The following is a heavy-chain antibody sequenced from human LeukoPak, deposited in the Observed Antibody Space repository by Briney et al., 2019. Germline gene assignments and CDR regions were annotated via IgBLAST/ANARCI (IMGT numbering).Heavy chain of an antibody. CDR3: ARKIGYCSSTSCYGILYFDY. D-gene: IGHD2-2*01. V-gene: IGHV4-30-4*08. J-gene: IGHJ4*02. Sequence: SQTLSLTCTVSGGSISSGDYYWSWIRQSPGKGLEWIGYIYYAGSTNYHAPLKSRLTISLDTSKNQFSLKLSSVTAADTAVYYCARKIGYCSSTSCYGILYFDYWGQGTLVTVSS. CDR1: GGSISSGDYY. CDR2: IYYAGST.